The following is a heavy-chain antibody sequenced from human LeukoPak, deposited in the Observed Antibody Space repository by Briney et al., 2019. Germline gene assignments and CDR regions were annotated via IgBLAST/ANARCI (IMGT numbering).Heavy chain of an antibody. CDR3: ARHGVGAVGY. J-gene: IGHJ4*02. CDR1: GDSISSSSYY. CDR2: IYYSGST. V-gene: IGHV4-39*01. D-gene: IGHD1-26*01. Sequence: SETLSLTCTVSGDSISSSSYYWGWIRQPPGKGLEWIGSIYYSGSTYYNPSLKSRVTISVDTSKNQFSLKLSSVTAADTAVYYCARHGVGAVGYWGQGTLVTVSS.